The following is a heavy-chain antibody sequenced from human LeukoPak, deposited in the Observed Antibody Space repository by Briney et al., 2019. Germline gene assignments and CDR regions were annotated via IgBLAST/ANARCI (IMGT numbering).Heavy chain of an antibody. V-gene: IGHV1-18*01. CDR1: GYTFTSYG. Sequence: WASVKVSCKASGYTFTSYGISWVRQAPGQGLEWMGWISAYNGNTNYAQKFQGRVTMTTDTSTSTAYMELRSLRSDDTAVYYCARDYYYDSSGTYWYFDLWGRGTLVTVSS. CDR2: ISAYNGNT. CDR3: ARDYYYDSSGTYWYFDL. D-gene: IGHD3-22*01. J-gene: IGHJ2*01.